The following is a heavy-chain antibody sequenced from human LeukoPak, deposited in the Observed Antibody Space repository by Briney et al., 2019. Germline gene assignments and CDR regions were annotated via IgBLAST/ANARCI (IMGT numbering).Heavy chain of an antibody. CDR1: GGTFSSYA. V-gene: IGHV1-69*10. D-gene: IGHD6-19*01. J-gene: IGHJ4*02. CDR2: MIPIFGVA. Sequence: ASVNVSCTASGGTFSSYAISWVRQAPGQGREWRGGMIPIFGVANYAQKFQGRVTITAAKSTSTAYMALSSLRYEDTAVYYCARDNIAVAGKPHLGIFWGQGTLVTVSS. CDR3: ARDNIAVAGKPHLGIF.